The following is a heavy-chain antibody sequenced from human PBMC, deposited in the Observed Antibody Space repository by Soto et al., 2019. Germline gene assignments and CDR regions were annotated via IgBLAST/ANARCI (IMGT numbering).Heavy chain of an antibody. D-gene: IGHD4-17*01. CDR3: ARVGFRDYGDYESY. CDR1: GFTFSSYS. CDR2: ISSSSSYI. J-gene: IGHJ4*02. Sequence: EVQLVESGGGLVKPGGSLRLSCAASGFTFSSYSMNWVRQAPGKGLEWVSSISSSSSYIYYADSVKGRFTISRDNAKNSLYLQMNSLRAEDTAVYYCARVGFRDYGDYESYWGQGTLVTVSS. V-gene: IGHV3-21*01.